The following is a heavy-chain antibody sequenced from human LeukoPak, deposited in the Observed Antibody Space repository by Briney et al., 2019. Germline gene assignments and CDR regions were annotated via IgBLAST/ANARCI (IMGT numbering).Heavy chain of an antibody. CDR3: AAWRGSSWFDY. J-gene: IGHJ4*02. CDR2: ISSSGSTI. V-gene: IGHV3-48*03. Sequence: PGGSLRLSCAASGXTFSSYEMNWVRQAPGKGLEWVSYISSSGSTIYYADSVKGRFTISRDNAKNTLYLQMIRLRVEDTAVYYCAAWRGSSWFDYWGQGTLVTVSS. D-gene: IGHD6-13*01. CDR1: GXTFSSYE.